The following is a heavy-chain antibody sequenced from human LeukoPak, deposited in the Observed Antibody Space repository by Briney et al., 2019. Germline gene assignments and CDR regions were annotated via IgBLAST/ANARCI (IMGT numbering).Heavy chain of an antibody. Sequence: GGSLRLSCAASGFTFSKYWMHWVRQGPGKGLVWVSRIYIDGISTTYADSVKDRFTISRDNAKNTLYLQMNSLRAEDTAVYYCVTGQLDSLYYFDYWGQGTLVTVSS. D-gene: IGHD1-1*01. CDR3: VTGQLDSLYYFDY. CDR1: GFTFSKYW. J-gene: IGHJ4*02. CDR2: IYIDGIST. V-gene: IGHV3-74*01.